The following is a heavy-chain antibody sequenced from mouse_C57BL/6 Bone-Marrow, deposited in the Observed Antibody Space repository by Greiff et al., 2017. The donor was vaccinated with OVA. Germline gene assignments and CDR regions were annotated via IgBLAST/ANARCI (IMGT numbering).Heavy chain of an antibody. V-gene: IGHV1-62-2*01. D-gene: IGHD2-4*01. CDR2: FYPGSGSI. CDR3: ARHEGGGDYDGDYYAMDY. Sequence: QVQLQQSGAELVKPGASVKLSCKASGYTFTEYTIHWVKQRSGQGLEWIGWFYPGSGSIKYNEKFKDKATLTADKSSSTVYMELSRLTSEDSAVYFCARHEGGGDYDGDYYAMDYWGQGTSVTVSS. J-gene: IGHJ4*01. CDR1: GYTFTEYT.